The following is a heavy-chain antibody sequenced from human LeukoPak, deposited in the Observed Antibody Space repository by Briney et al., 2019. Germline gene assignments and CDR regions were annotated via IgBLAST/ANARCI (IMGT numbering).Heavy chain of an antibody. J-gene: IGHJ5*02. CDR2: IHYSGST. CDR3: ARHDPGWFDT. V-gene: IGHV4-59*08. D-gene: IGHD7-27*01. Sequence: PSETLSLTCTVSGGSISSSYWSWIRQPPGKGLEWIGYIHYSGSTNYNPSLKSRATISVDTSKAHFSLKPSSATAADTAVYYCARHDPGWFDTWGQGTLVTVSS. CDR1: GGSISSSY.